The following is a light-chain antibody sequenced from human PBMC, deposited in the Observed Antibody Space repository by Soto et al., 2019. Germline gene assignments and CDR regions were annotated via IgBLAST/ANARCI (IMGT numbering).Light chain of an antibody. Sequence: DIQMTQSPSTLSASVGDRVTITCRAGESIDSWLAWHQQKPGRAPKLLISKASSLESGVPSRFSGSGFGTEFTLAISSLQPDDFATYYCQQYNSYPWTFGQGTKVDI. CDR3: QQYNSYPWT. V-gene: IGKV1-5*03. CDR1: ESIDSW. CDR2: KAS. J-gene: IGKJ1*01.